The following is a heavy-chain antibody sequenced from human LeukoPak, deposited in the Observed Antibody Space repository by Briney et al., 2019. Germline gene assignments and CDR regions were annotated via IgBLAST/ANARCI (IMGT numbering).Heavy chain of an antibody. V-gene: IGHV3-7*03. Sequence: GGSLRLSCAASGFTFSTYSMSWVRQPPGRGLKCVAYIKQDGSEKNYVDSVKGRFTISRDNAKNSLYLQMNSLRAEDTALYHCARENSSSSCPLCFDYWGQGTLVTVSS. D-gene: IGHD6-6*01. J-gene: IGHJ4*02. CDR3: ARENSSSSCPLCFDY. CDR2: IKQDGSEK. CDR1: GFTFSTYS.